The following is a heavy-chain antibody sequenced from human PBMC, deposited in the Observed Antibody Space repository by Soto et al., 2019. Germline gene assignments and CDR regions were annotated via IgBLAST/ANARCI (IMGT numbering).Heavy chain of an antibody. CDR3: ARDLARIAVTGKDY. CDR2: ISSSSSYI. D-gene: IGHD6-19*01. J-gene: IGHJ4*02. V-gene: IGHV3-21*01. Sequence: EVQLVESGGGLVKPGGSLRLSCAASGFTFSSYSMNWVRQAPGKGLEWVSSISSSSSYIYYADSVKGRFTISRDNAKNSRYMQMNSMRAEDKAVYYCARDLARIAVTGKDYWSQGTLVTVSS. CDR1: GFTFSSYS.